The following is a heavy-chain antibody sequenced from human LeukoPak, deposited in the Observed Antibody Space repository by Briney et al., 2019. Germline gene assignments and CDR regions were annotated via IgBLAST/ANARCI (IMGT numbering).Heavy chain of an antibody. J-gene: IGHJ5*02. V-gene: IGHV4-4*07. CDR1: GASISTYY. CDR2: IYTTGMT. D-gene: IGHD2-2*01. CDR3: AREDVPSSISSVRFGP. Sequence: PETLSLTCTISGASISTYYWCWIRHPAGKGLEWIGRIYTTGMTDYNPSLRSRVTISVDKSKNQFSLNLNSVAAADPAIIYWAREDVPSSISSVRFGPWGQGTLVTVSS.